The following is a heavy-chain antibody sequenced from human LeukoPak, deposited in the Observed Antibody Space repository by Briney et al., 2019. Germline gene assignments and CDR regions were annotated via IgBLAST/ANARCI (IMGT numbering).Heavy chain of an antibody. CDR1: GFTVSSNY. V-gene: IGHV3-53*01. CDR2: IYSGGST. J-gene: IGHJ4*02. Sequence: GGSLRLSCAASGFTVSSNYMSWVRQAPGKGLEWVSVIYSGGSTYYADSVKGRFTISRDNSKNTLYLQMNSLRAEDTAVYYCARASAGGVVAAADYWGQGTLVTVSS. CDR3: ARASAGGVVAAADY. D-gene: IGHD2-15*01.